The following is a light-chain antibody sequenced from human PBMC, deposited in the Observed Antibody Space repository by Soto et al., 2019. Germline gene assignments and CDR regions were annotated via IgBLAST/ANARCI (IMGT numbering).Light chain of an antibody. CDR3: QQYNSYWT. J-gene: IGKJ1*01. CDR2: DAS. Sequence: DIQMTQSPSTLSASLGDRVTITCRASQTIATWLAWYQKKPGTAPKLLIYDASALEGGVPSRFSGSGSGTEFTLAISGLQADDFATYYCQQYNSYWTFGQGTKVDIK. V-gene: IGKV1-5*01. CDR1: QTIATW.